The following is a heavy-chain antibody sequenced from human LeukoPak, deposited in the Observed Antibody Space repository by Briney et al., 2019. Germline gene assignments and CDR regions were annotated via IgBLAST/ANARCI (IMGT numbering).Heavy chain of an antibody. V-gene: IGHV3-7*01. D-gene: IGHD5-18*01. CDR3: ARHGYYYLDN. J-gene: IGHJ4*02. Sequence: PGGPLRLSCAASGFTFSTYWMSWVRQAPGEGLEWVASIKQDGSKRFYVDSVKGRFTISRDNAENSMYLQMHSLRVEDTAVYYCARHGYYYLDNWGQGTLVTVSS. CDR1: GFTFSTYW. CDR2: IKQDGSKR.